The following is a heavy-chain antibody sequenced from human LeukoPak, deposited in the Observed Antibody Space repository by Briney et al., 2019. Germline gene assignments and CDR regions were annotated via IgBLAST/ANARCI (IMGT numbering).Heavy chain of an antibody. CDR3: ASETTVTPYWYFDL. CDR2: IYHSGST. D-gene: IGHD4-17*01. V-gene: IGHV4-38-2*02. J-gene: IGHJ2*01. CDR1: GYSISSGYY. Sequence: SETLSLTCTVSGYSISSGYYWGWIRQPPGKGLEWIASIYHSGSTYHNPSLKSRVTISVDTSKKQFSLKLSSVTAADTAVYYCASETTVTPYWYFDLWGRGTLVTVSS.